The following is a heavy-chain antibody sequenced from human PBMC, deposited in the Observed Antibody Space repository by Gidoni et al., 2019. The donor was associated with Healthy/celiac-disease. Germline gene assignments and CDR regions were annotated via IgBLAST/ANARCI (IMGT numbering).Heavy chain of an antibody. CDR2: TSAYNGNT. CDR1: GYTFTSYG. V-gene: IGHV1-18*01. CDR3: ARGLHDYYYDSSGYHPVYFDY. Sequence: QVQLVQSGAEVKKPGASVKVSCKASGYTFTSYGISWARQAPGQGLEWMGWTSAYNGNTNYAQKLQGRVTMTTDTSTSTAYMELRSLRSDDTAVYYCARGLHDYYYDSSGYHPVYFDYWGQGTLVTVSS. J-gene: IGHJ4*02. D-gene: IGHD3-22*01.